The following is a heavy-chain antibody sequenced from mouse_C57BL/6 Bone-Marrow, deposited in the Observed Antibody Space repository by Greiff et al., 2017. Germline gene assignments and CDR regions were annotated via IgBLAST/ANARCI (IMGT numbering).Heavy chain of an antibody. CDR3: AHYGDDAMDY. J-gene: IGHJ4*01. Sequence: EVQRVESGGGLVKPGGSLKLSCAASGFTFSSYAMSWVRQTPEKRLEWVATISDGGSYTYYPDNVKGRFTISRDNAKNNLYLQMSHLKSEDTAMYYCAHYGDDAMDYWGQGTSVTVSS. D-gene: IGHD2-13*01. V-gene: IGHV5-4*01. CDR1: GFTFSSYA. CDR2: ISDGGSYT.